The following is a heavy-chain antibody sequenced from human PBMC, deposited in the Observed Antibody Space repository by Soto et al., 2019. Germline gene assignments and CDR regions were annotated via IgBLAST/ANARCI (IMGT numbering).Heavy chain of an antibody. Sequence: GGSLRLSCAASGFTFSSYGMHWVRQAPGKGLEWVAVISYDGSNKYYADSVKGRFTISRDNSKNTLYLQMNSLRAEDTAVYYCAKDRVGATRGYYYYGMDVWGQGTTVTVSS. CDR2: ISYDGSNK. CDR1: GFTFSSYG. D-gene: IGHD1-26*01. CDR3: AKDRVGATRGYYYYGMDV. J-gene: IGHJ6*02. V-gene: IGHV3-30*18.